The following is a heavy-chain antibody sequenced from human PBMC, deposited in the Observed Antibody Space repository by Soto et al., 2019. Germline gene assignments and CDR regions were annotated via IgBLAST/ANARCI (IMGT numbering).Heavy chain of an antibody. CDR3: VTESSSGWAEIY. V-gene: IGHV3-64D*06. CDR2: ISDGGGST. CDR1: GFTFRIYT. J-gene: IGHJ4*02. Sequence: PGGSLSLSCSASGFTFRIYTMLWVRQAPGKGLEYVSAISDGGGSTYYADSVKGRFTISRADPKNILYLQMSNMSAEETADYYCVTESSSGWAEIYWGQGTLVTVSS. D-gene: IGHD6-19*01.